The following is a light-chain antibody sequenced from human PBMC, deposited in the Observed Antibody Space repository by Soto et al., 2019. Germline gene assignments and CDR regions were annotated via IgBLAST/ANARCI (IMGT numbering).Light chain of an antibody. CDR3: QQYNTYSRT. CDR2: KAS. V-gene: IGKV1-5*03. J-gene: IGKJ1*01. CDR1: QSISSW. Sequence: DMQMSPSPSPLSASVGCGVSITCRASQSISSWLAWYQQKPGRAPKLLIYKASSLESGVPSRFSGSGSGTEFTLTISSLQPDDFATYYCQQYNTYSRTFGQGAKV.